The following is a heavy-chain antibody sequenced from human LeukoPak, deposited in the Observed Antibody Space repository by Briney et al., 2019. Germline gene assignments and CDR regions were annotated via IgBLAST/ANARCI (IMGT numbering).Heavy chain of an antibody. CDR2: ISWNSGST. V-gene: IGHV3-9*01. CDR3: AKDIRGSYYPYYGMDV. Sequence: PGGSLRLSCAASGFTFDDYAMHWVRQAPGKGLERVSGISWNSGSTGYADSVKGRFTISRDNAKNSLYLQMNSLRTEDTALYYCAKDIRGSYYPYYGMDVWGQGTTVTVSS. CDR1: GFTFDDYA. D-gene: IGHD1-26*01. J-gene: IGHJ6*02.